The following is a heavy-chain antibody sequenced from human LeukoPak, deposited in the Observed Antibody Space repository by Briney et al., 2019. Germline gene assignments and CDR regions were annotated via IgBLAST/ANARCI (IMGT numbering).Heavy chain of an antibody. J-gene: IGHJ4*02. D-gene: IGHD2-2*01. CDR2: INHSGST. CDR1: GYSISSGYY. V-gene: IGHV4-34*01. CDR3: ARSERYCSSTSCRNFDY. Sequence: PSETLSLTCAVSGYSISSGYYWSWIRQPPGKGLERIGEINHSGSTNYNPSLKSRVTISVDTSKNQFSLKLSSVTAADTAVYYCARSERYCSSTSCRNFDYWGQGTLVTVSS.